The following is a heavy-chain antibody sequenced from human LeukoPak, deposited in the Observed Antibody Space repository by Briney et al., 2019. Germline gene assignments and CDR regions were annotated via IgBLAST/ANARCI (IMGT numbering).Heavy chain of an antibody. Sequence: GASVTVSCKTSGYTFTGYYMHWVRQAPGQGLEWMGWINPNSGDTNYAQKFQGRVTMTRDTSISTAYMELSRLISDDTAVYYCARDPGDSSGYLSQSDYWGQETLVTVSS. D-gene: IGHD3-22*01. CDR3: ARDPGDSSGYLSQSDY. J-gene: IGHJ4*02. CDR2: INPNSGDT. V-gene: IGHV1-2*02. CDR1: GYTFTGYY.